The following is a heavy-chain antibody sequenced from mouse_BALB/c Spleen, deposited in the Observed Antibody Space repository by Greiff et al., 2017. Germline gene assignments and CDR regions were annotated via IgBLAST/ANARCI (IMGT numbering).Heavy chain of an antibody. CDR1: GYSFTGYF. CDR3: ARRGGSSYRYFDV. V-gene: IGHV1-20*01. Sequence: VQLQQSGPELVKPGASVKISCKASGYSFTGYFMNWVMQSHGKSLEWIGRINPYNGDTFYNQKFKDKATLTADKSSSTAYMQLSSLTSEDSAVYYCARRGGSSYRYFDVWGAGTTVTVSS. J-gene: IGHJ1*01. CDR2: INPYNGDT. D-gene: IGHD1-1*01.